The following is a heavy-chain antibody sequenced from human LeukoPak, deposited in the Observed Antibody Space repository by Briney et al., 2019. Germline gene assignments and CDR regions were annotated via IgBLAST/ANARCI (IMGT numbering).Heavy chain of an antibody. CDR3: ARDPIINSAARPH. CDR1: GFTFSSYW. J-gene: IGHJ4*02. Sequence: GGSLRLSCAASGFTFSSYWMSWVRQAPGKGLEWVANIKQDGSEKYYVYSVKGRFTISRDNAKNSLYLQMNSLRAEDTAVYHCARDPIINSAARPHWGQGTLVTVSS. CDR2: IKQDGSEK. D-gene: IGHD6-6*01. V-gene: IGHV3-7*05.